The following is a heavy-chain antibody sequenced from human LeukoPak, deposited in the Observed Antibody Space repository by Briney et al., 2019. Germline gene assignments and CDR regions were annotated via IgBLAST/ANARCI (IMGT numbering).Heavy chain of an antibody. CDR3: ARMFQYYYMDV. D-gene: IGHD3-10*02. J-gene: IGHJ6*03. CDR1: GGSISSYY. CDR2: IYSSGST. V-gene: IGHV4-59*01. Sequence: SETLSLTCTVSGGSISSYYWSWIRQTPGKGLEWIGYIYSSGSTNYNPSLKSRVTISVDTSRNQFSLKLSSVTAADTAMYYCARMFQYYYMDVWGKGTTVTVSS.